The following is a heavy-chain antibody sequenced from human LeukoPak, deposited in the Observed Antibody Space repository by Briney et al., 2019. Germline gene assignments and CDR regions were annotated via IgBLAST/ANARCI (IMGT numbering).Heavy chain of an antibody. Sequence: ASVKVPCKASRGSFSSYTISWVRQAPGQGLEWMGRIIPILGIANYTQKFQGRVTITADKSTSTAYMELSSLRYEDTAVYYCARDHGTDYDFWSGYFSHAFDIWGQGTMVTVP. CDR2: IIPILGIA. CDR3: ARDHGTDYDFWSGYFSHAFDI. V-gene: IGHV1-69*04. J-gene: IGHJ3*02. CDR1: RGSFSSYT. D-gene: IGHD3-3*01.